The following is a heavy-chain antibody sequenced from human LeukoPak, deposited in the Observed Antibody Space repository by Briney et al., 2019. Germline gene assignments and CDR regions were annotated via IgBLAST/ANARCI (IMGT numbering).Heavy chain of an antibody. CDR3: VKYQSTSGYYYYYMDV. CDR2: INWNGDNT. V-gene: IGHV3-20*04. Sequence: GGSLRLSCEASGFSFDDYGMTWVRQAPGKGLEWVAGINWNGDNTGYVDSVKGRFTISRDNAKNSLYLQMSGLRAEDTALYYCVKYQSTSGYYYYYMDVWGKGTTVIVSS. D-gene: IGHD2-2*01. J-gene: IGHJ6*03. CDR1: GFSFDDYG.